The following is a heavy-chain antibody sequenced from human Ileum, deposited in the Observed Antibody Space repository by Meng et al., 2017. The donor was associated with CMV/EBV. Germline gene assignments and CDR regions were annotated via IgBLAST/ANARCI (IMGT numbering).Heavy chain of an antibody. CDR2: IYAGGTT. CDR1: GFNVTTNY. D-gene: IGHD3-10*01. Sequence: GGSLRLSCTGSGFNVTTNYMSWVRQAPGKGPEWVSVIYAGGTTYLAGSVKGRFTVSRDNSRNTVYLHMSSLGPEDTAVYYCARQFTLLWFAGFGPWGQGTLSNVSS. V-gene: IGHV3-66*02. J-gene: IGHJ5*02. CDR3: ARQFTLLWFAGFGP.